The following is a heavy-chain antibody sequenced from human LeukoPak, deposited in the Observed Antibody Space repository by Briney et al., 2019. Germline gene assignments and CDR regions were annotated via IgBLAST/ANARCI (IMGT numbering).Heavy chain of an antibody. Sequence: PGGSLRLSCAASGFTFSSYAMHWVRQAPGKGLEYVSAISSNGGSTYYANSVKGRFTISRDNSKNTLYLQMGSLRAEDMAVYYCARATLLAVVRGAFDIWGQGTMVTVSS. J-gene: IGHJ3*02. CDR3: ARATLLAVVRGAFDI. D-gene: IGHD6-19*01. V-gene: IGHV3-64*01. CDR2: ISSNGGST. CDR1: GFTFSSYA.